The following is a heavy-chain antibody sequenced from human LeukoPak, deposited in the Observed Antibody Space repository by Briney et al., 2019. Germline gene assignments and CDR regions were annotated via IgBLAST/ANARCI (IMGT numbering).Heavy chain of an antibody. CDR3: ARRDDILTGYTGGWFDP. D-gene: IGHD3-9*01. CDR2: IYPGDSDT. Sequence: GESLKISCKGSGYSFTSYWIGWVRQMPGKGLEWMGIIYPGDSDTRYSPSFQGQVTISADKSISTAYLQWSSLKASDTAMYYCARRDDILTGYTGGWFDPWGQGTLVTVSS. V-gene: IGHV5-51*01. CDR1: GYSFTSYW. J-gene: IGHJ5*02.